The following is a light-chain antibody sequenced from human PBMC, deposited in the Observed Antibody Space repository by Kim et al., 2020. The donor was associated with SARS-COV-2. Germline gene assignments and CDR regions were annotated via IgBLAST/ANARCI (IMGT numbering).Light chain of an antibody. CDR1: KLADKY. Sequence: SYELTQPPSVSVSPGQTASITCSGDKLADKYASWYQQKPGQSPVFVMYEDNKRPSGIPERFSGSTSGNTATLTISGTEAVDEADYYCQAWDSNAGVFGPGTKVTVL. V-gene: IGLV3-1*01. CDR3: QAWDSNAGV. J-gene: IGLJ1*01. CDR2: EDN.